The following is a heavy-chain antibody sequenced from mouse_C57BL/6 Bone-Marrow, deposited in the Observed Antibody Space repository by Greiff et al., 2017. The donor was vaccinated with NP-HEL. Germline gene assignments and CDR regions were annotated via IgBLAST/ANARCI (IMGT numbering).Heavy chain of an antibody. D-gene: IGHD1-1*01. V-gene: IGHV5-17*01. CDR2: ISSGSSTI. J-gene: IGHJ2*01. Sequence: EVKLMESGGGLVKPGGSLKLSCAASGFTFSDYGMHWVRQAPEKGLEWVAYISSGSSTIYYADTVKGRVTISRDNAKNTLFLQMTSLRSEDTAMYYCARYYYGSSYFDDWGQGTTLTVSS. CDR3: ARYYYGSSYFDD. CDR1: GFTFSDYG.